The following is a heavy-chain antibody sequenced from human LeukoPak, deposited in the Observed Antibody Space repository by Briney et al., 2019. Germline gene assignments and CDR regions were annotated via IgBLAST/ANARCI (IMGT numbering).Heavy chain of an antibody. V-gene: IGHV4-34*01. Sequence: PSETLSLTCAVYGGSFSGYYWSWIRQPPGKGLEWIGEINHSGSTNYNPSLKSRVTISVDTSKNQFSLKLSSVTAADTAVYYCARGGSDFWSGYYRHYYMAVWGKGTTVTVSS. J-gene: IGHJ6*03. D-gene: IGHD3-3*01. CDR3: ARGGSDFWSGYYRHYYMAV. CDR2: INHSGST. CDR1: GGSFSGYY.